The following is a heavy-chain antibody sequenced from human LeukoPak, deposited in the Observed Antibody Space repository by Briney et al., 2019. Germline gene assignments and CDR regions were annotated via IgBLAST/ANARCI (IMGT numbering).Heavy chain of an antibody. D-gene: IGHD1-26*01. J-gene: IGHJ4*02. CDR2: IYYSGST. CDR3: ARLPSYSGSYYFDY. CDR1: GSSISSYY. V-gene: IGHV4-59*08. Sequence: SETLSLTCTVSGSSISSYYWSWIRQPPGKGLEWIGYIYYSGSTNYNPSLKSRVTISVDTSKNQFSLKLSSVTAADTAVYYCARLPSYSGSYYFDYWGQGTLVTVSS.